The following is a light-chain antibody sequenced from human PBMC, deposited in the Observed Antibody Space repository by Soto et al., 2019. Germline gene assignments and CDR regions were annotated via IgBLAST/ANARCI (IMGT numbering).Light chain of an antibody. CDR2: AAS. CDR3: QQCYSSPRT. Sequence: DIPMTQSPSTLSASVGDRVTITCRASQSISTYLNWYQQKVGRAPTLLIYAASSLQSGVPSRFSGGGSGTDFTLTISSLQPADFAMYFCQQCYSSPRTFGQGTKVEIK. V-gene: IGKV1-39*01. J-gene: IGKJ1*01. CDR1: QSISTY.